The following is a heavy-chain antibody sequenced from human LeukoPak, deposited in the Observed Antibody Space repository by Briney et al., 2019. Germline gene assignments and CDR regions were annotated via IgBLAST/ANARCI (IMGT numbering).Heavy chain of an antibody. CDR1: GFTFSSYS. CDR3: ARDPPGLMTPR. Sequence: GWSLRLSCAASGFTFSSYSMNWVRQAPGKGLEWVSFISSISSYIYYADSVKGRFTISRDNAKNSLYLQMNSLRAEDTAVYYCARDPPGLMTPRWGQGTLVTVSS. D-gene: IGHD2-8*01. CDR2: ISSISSYI. V-gene: IGHV3-21*01. J-gene: IGHJ4*02.